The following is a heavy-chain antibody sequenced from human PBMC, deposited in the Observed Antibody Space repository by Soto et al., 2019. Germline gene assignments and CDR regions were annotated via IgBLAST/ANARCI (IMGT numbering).Heavy chain of an antibody. CDR2: ISAYSGDT. J-gene: IGHJ4*02. D-gene: IGHD1-26*01. Sequence: SCKASGYTFTSYGITWVRQAPGQGLEWMGWISAYSGDTNYAQNLQGRVTMTTDTSTSTAYMELRSLRSDDTAVYYCARPSSGSYTHWGQGTLVTVSS. CDR3: ARPSSGSYTH. CDR1: GYTFTSYG. V-gene: IGHV1-18*01.